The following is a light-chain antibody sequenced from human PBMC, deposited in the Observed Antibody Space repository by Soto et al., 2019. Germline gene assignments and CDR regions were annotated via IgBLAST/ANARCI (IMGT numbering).Light chain of an antibody. CDR2: DAS. J-gene: IGKJ1*01. CDR1: QSISSW. Sequence: DIKMKQSPSTLSASVGDRVTITCRASQSISSWLAWYQQKPGRAPKLLIYDASSLESGVPSRFSGSGSGTEFTLTISSLQPDDFATYYCQQYNSYSLTFGQGTKVDIK. CDR3: QQYNSYSLT. V-gene: IGKV1-5*01.